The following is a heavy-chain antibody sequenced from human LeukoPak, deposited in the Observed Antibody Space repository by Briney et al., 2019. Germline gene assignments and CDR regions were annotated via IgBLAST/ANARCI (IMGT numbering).Heavy chain of an antibody. J-gene: IGHJ1*01. Sequence: GGSLRLSCAASGFTFSTYAMTWVRQVPGKGPEWVSAISSSGADTHYADSVKGRFTISSDNSKNTLYLQMNSLRAEDTAVYYCSKRGSDSPSCFQHWGQGTLVTVSS. D-gene: IGHD2-21*02. V-gene: IGHV3-23*01. CDR1: GFTFSTYA. CDR2: ISSSGADT. CDR3: SKRGSDSPSCFQH.